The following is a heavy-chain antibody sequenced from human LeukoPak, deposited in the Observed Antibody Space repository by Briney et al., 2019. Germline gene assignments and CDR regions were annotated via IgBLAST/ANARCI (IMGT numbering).Heavy chain of an antibody. J-gene: IGHJ4*02. V-gene: IGHV4-39*01. CDR3: ASQSSTQEY. D-gene: IGHD2/OR15-2a*01. Sequence: SETLSLTCTVSGGSIRSSSYYWGWVRQPPGKGLEWIGSIYYSGSTYYTPSLKSRVTMSVDTSKNQFSLTLNSVPAADTAVYDCASQSSTQEYWGQGTLVTVSS. CDR2: IYYSGST. CDR1: GGSIRSSSYY.